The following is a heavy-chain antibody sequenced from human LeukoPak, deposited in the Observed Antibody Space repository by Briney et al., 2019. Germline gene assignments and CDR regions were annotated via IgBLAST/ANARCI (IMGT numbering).Heavy chain of an antibody. V-gene: IGHV3-21*01. J-gene: IGHJ6*02. D-gene: IGHD4-17*01. Sequence: GGSLRLSSAASGFTFSSYSMNWVRQAPGKGLEWVSSISSSSSYIYYADSVKGRFTISRDNAKNSLYLQMNSLRAEDTAVYYCARDTVTRGYYYYYGMDVWGQGTTVTVSS. CDR3: ARDTVTRGYYYYYGMDV. CDR2: ISSSSSYI. CDR1: GFTFSSYS.